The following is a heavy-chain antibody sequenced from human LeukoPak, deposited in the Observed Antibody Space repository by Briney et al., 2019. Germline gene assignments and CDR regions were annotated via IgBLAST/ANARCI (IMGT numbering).Heavy chain of an antibody. J-gene: IGHJ4*02. Sequence: PGGSLRVSSAAPGFTCSNHAMSWVRHIPGKGLSWGSMISGSGGSTYNANLVKGRATISRDNSKSTVDLGMDDLRDQETGVYYCVQGGKNFDFWSFANWAQGPLVTVSS. V-gene: IGHV3-23*01. CDR2: ISGSGGST. D-gene: IGHD3-3*01. CDR1: GFTCSNHA. CDR3: VQGGKNFDFWSFAN.